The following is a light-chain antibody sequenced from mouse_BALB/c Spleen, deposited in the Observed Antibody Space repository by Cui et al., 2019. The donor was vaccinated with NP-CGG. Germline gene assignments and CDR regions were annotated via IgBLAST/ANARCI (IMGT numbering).Light chain of an antibody. CDR2: GTN. J-gene: IGLJ1*01. V-gene: IGLV1*01. CDR3: ALWYSNHWV. Sequence: QAVVTQESALTTSPGETLRITCRSSTGAVTTSNYANWVQEKPDHLFTGLIGGTNNRAPGVPARFSGSLIGDKAALTITGAQTEDEAIYFCALWYSNHWVFGGGTKLTVL. CDR1: TGAVTTSNY.